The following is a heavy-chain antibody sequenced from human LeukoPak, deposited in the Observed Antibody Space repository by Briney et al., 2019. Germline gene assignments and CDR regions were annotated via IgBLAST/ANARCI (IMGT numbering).Heavy chain of an antibody. Sequence: KPSETLPLTCPVSGGSISSSSYYWGWIRQPPGKGLEWIGSIYYSGSTYYNPSLKSRVTISVDTSKNQFSLKLSSVTAADTAVYYCASQTARDYYMDVWGKGTTVTVSS. J-gene: IGHJ6*03. CDR1: GGSISSSSYY. D-gene: IGHD2-21*02. CDR3: ASQTARDYYMDV. CDR2: IYYSGST. V-gene: IGHV4-39*01.